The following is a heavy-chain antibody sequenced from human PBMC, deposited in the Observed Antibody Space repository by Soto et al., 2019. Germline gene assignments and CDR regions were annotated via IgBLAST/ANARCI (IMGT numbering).Heavy chain of an antibody. V-gene: IGHV4-59*01. J-gene: IGHJ4*02. Sequence: PSETLSLTCTVSGGSISSYYWSWIRQPPGKGLEWIGYIYYSGSTNYNPSLKSRVTISVDTSKNQFSLKLSSVTAADTAAYYCASLSGSYYFNYWGQGTLVTVSS. CDR1: GGSISSYY. CDR3: ASLSGSYYFNY. D-gene: IGHD1-26*01. CDR2: IYYSGST.